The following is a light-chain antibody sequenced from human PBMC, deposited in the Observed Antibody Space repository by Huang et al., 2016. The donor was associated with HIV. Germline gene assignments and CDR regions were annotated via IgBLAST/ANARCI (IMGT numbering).Light chain of an antibody. V-gene: IGKV3-11*01. CDR2: DAS. J-gene: IGKJ2*01. Sequence: EVVLTQSPATLSLSPGERATLSCRSSQNVSSYLAWYQKKAGQTPRLLIYDASNRATGIPARFSGSGSGTDFTLTISSLEPVDSAVYYCQQRTNWPTFGQGTKLEI. CDR3: QQRTNWPT. CDR1: QNVSSY.